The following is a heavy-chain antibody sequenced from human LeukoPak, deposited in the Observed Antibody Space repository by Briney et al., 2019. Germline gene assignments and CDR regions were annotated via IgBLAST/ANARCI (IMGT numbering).Heavy chain of an antibody. V-gene: IGHV3-53*01. CDR2: IYSGGST. CDR3: ARNTGGVGY. D-gene: IGHD7-27*01. J-gene: IGHJ4*02. CDR1: GYTVSSNY. Sequence: PGGSLRLSCVVSGYTVSSNYMSWVRQAPGKGLEWVSVIYSGGSTYYADSVKGRFTISRDNSKNTLYLQMNSLRAEDTAVYYCARNTGGVGYWGQGTLVTVSS.